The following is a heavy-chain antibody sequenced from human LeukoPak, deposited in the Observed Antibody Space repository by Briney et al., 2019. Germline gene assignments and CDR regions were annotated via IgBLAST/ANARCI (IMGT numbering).Heavy chain of an antibody. CDR3: AREAAAGPFDY. CDR1: GNTFTSYY. Sequence: ASVKVSCKASGNTFTSYYMHWVRQAPGQGLEWMGIINPSGGSTSYAQKFQGRVTMTRDTSTSTVYMELSSLRSEDTAVYYCAREAAAGPFDYWGQGTLVTVSA. D-gene: IGHD6-13*01. V-gene: IGHV1-46*01. CDR2: INPSGGST. J-gene: IGHJ4*02.